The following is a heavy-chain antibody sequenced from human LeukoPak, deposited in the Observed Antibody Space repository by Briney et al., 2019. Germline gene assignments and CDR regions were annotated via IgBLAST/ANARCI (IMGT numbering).Heavy chain of an antibody. CDR3: ARNSGYDSRYDY. CDR1: GFTFSTYW. CDR2: IKQDGSAK. J-gene: IGHJ4*02. D-gene: IGHD5-12*01. V-gene: IGHV3-7*01. Sequence: GGSLRLSCVASGFTFSTYWMTWVRRAPGKGLEWVANIKQDGSAKYYVDSVKGRFTISRDNAKNSLYLQMNSLRAEDTAVYYCARNSGYDSRYDYWGQGTLVTVSS.